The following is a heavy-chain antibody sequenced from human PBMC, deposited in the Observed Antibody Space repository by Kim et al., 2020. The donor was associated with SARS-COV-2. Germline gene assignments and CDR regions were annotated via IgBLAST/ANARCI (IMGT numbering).Heavy chain of an antibody. CDR2: IYYSGST. J-gene: IGHJ6*02. CDR1: GGSISSSSYY. Sequence: SETLSLTCTVSGGSISSSSYYWGWIRQPPGKGLEWIGSIYYSGSTYYNPSLKSRVTISVDTSKNQFSLKLSSVTAADTAVYYCARDVAVAGTWYYYYYYGMDVWGQGTTVTVSS. D-gene: IGHD6-19*01. V-gene: IGHV4-39*07. CDR3: ARDVAVAGTWYYYYYYGMDV.